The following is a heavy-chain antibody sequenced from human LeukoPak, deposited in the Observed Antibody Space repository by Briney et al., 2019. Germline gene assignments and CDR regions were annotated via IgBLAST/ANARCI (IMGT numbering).Heavy chain of an antibody. J-gene: IGHJ4*02. D-gene: IGHD3-22*01. CDR2: IYRDGST. CDR3: AKDWSKVTMIVVVTDPY. Sequence: PGGSLRLSCAASGLTVSSNYMSWVCPAPGKGLESVSVIYRDGSTYYADSVKGRFTISRDNSKNTLYLQMTSLRAEDTAVYYCAKDWSKVTMIVVVTDPYWGQGTLVTVSS. V-gene: IGHV3-53*01. CDR1: GLTVSSNY.